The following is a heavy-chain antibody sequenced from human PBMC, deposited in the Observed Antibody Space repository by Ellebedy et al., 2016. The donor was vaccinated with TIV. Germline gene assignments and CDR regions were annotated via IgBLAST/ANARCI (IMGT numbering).Heavy chain of an antibody. V-gene: IGHV3-53*04. CDR1: GFTVSNNY. D-gene: IGHD4-17*01. CDR3: ALSAGDYSPFYY. CDR2: IYSGGTT. Sequence: GESLKISCAASGFTVSNNYMSWVRQAPGKGLEWVSIIYSGGTTYYADSVKGRFTISRHNSKNTLYLQMNSLRAEDTAVYYCALSAGDYSPFYYWGQGTLVTVSS. J-gene: IGHJ4*02.